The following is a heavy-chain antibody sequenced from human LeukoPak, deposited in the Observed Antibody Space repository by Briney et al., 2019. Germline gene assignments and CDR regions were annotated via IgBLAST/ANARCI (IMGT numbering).Heavy chain of an antibody. D-gene: IGHD5-18*01. V-gene: IGHV1-46*01. CDR3: ARESSRGYSYGTFDY. J-gene: IGHJ4*02. Sequence: ASVTVSCTASGYTFTSYYMHWVRQAPGQGLEWMGIINPSGGSTSYAQKFQGRVTITADESTSTAYMELSSLRSEDTAVYYCARESSRGYSYGTFDYWGQGILVTVSS. CDR1: GYTFTSYY. CDR2: INPSGGST.